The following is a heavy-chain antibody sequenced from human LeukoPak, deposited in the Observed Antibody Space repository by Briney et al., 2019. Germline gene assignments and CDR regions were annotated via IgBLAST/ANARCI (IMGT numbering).Heavy chain of an antibody. V-gene: IGHV3-30*03. Sequence: GRSLRLSCAASGFTFSSYGMHWVRQAPGKGLEWVAVISYDGSNKYYADSVKGRFTISRDNSKNTLYLQMNSLRAEDTAVYYCARDPGITMIVVVIPYYMDVWGKGTTVTVSS. CDR3: ARDPGITMIVVVIPYYMDV. D-gene: IGHD3-22*01. CDR2: ISYDGSNK. J-gene: IGHJ6*03. CDR1: GFTFSSYG.